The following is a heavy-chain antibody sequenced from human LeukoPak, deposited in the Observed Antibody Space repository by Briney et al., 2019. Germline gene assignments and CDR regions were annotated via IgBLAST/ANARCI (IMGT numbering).Heavy chain of an antibody. CDR1: GITFSTYA. D-gene: IGHD4-17*01. J-gene: IGHJ4*02. V-gene: IGHV3-23*01. CDR2: ISSSGSST. Sequence: GGSLRLSCVASGITFSTYAMSWVRQAPGKGLEWVSVISSSGSSTYYADSVKGRFTISRDSLKNTLYLQMNSLRAEDTAVYYCAKEKGYSDPAYYFDYWGQGTLVTVSS. CDR3: AKEKGYSDPAYYFDY.